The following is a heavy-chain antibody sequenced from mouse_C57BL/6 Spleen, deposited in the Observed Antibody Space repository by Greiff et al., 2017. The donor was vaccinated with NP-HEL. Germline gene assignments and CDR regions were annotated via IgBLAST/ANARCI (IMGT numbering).Heavy chain of an antibody. CDR1: GYTFTDYY. J-gene: IGHJ1*03. CDR2: INPNNGGT. Sequence: EVQLQQSGPELVKPGASVKISCKASGYTFTDYYMNWVKQSHGKSLEWIGDINPNNGGTSYNQKFKGKATLTVDKSSSTAYMELRSLTSEDSAVYYCARRRVSYWYFDVWGTGTTVTVSS. V-gene: IGHV1-26*01. CDR3: ARRRVSYWYFDV.